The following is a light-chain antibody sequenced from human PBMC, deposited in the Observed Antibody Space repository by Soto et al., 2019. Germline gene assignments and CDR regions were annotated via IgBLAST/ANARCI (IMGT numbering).Light chain of an antibody. Sequence: DIVVTQSPLSLPVTPGEPASISCRSSQSLLHNNGYNYLDWYLQKPGQSPQLLIYLGSNRASGVPARFSGSGSGTDFTLKISRVEAEDVGVYYCLQTVHIPWTLGQGTTMEIK. J-gene: IGKJ1*01. V-gene: IGKV2-28*01. CDR3: LQTVHIPWT. CDR1: QSLLHNNGYNY. CDR2: LGS.